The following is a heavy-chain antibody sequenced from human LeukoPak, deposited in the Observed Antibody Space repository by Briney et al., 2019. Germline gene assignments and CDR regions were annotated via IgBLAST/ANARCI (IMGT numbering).Heavy chain of an antibody. CDR2: IIPIFGTA. CDR1: GGTFSSYA. V-gene: IGHV1-69*13. J-gene: IGHJ3*02. CDR3: ARGITVGATTYGAFAI. D-gene: IGHD1-26*01. Sequence: ASVKVSCKASGGTFSSYAISWVRQAPGQGLEWMGGIIPIFGTANYAQKFQGRVTITADESTSTAYMELSSLRSEDTAVYYCARGITVGATTYGAFAIWGQGTMVTVSS.